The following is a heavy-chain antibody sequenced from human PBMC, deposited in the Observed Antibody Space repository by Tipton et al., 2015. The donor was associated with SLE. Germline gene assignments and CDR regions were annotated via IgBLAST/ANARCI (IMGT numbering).Heavy chain of an antibody. D-gene: IGHD3-22*01. CDR1: GESFNVYF. CDR3: ARQSPYYYNSRGDDAFDI. Sequence: TLSLTCAVYGESFNVYFWTWIRQPPGKGLEWIAEIIHSGVTNYNPSLRSRVTMSVDTSKNQSSFKLTSVAAADTALYYCARQSPYYYNSRGDDAFDIWGQGTMVTVSS. J-gene: IGHJ3*02. V-gene: IGHV4-34*12. CDR2: IIHSGVT.